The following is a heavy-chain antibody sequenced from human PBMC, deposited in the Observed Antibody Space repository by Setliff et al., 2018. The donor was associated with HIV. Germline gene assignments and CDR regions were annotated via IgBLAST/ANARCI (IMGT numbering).Heavy chain of an antibody. J-gene: IGHJ4*02. D-gene: IGHD6-19*01. CDR2: ITATGTTV. Sequence: PGGSLRLSCAASGFVFSDHSFHWVRQAPGEGLEWLAYITATGTTVSYADSVRGRFIISRDSVRNSLYLQMNNVRAEDTAVYYCTRMIPPRSNRFSSGWFDYWGQGTVVTVSS. CDR1: GFVFSDHS. CDR3: TRMIPPRSNRFSSGWFDY. V-gene: IGHV3-48*01.